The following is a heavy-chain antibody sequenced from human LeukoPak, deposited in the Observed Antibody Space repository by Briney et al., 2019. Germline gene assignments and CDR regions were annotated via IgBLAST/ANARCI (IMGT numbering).Heavy chain of an antibody. CDR2: IYTGGST. CDR1: GFSVSNNY. Sequence: PGGSLRLSCAASGFSVSNNYMSWVRQAPGQGLEWVSVIYTGGSTHYADSVKGRFIISRDNSKNTLYLQMNSLRAEDTAVYYCASTNYYGSGSYATPGGFDYWGQGTLVTVSS. J-gene: IGHJ4*02. D-gene: IGHD3-10*01. CDR3: ASTNYYGSGSYATPGGFDY. V-gene: IGHV3-53*01.